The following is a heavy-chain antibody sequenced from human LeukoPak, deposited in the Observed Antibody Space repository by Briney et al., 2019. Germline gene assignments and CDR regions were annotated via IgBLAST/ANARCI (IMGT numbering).Heavy chain of an antibody. CDR2: IYYSGST. CDR1: GGSISSGDYY. V-gene: IGHV4-30-4*08. Sequence: SETLSLTCTVSGGSISSGDYYWSWIRQPPGKGLEWIGYIYYSGSTYYNPSLKSRVTISVDTSKNQFSLKLSSVTAADTAVYYCARDGTATGHDYWGQGTLVTVSS. J-gene: IGHJ4*02. D-gene: IGHD5-24*01. CDR3: ARDGTATGHDY.